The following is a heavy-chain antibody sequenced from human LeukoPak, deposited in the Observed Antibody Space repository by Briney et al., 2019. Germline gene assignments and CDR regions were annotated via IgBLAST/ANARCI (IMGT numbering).Heavy chain of an antibody. J-gene: IGHJ5*02. CDR1: GYTFTSYG. D-gene: IGHD3-22*01. CDR2: ISAYNGNT. CDR3: ARSLYYYDSSGSNWFDP. Sequence: ASVKVSCKASGYTFTSYGISWVRQAPGQGLEWMGWISAYNGNTNYAQKLQGRVTTTTDTFTSTAYMELRSLRSDDTAVYYCARSLYYYDSSGSNWFDPWGQGTLVTVSS. V-gene: IGHV1-18*01.